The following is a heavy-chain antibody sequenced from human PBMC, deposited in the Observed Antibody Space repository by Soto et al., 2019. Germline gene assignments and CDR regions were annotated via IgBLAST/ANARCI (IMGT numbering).Heavy chain of an antibody. CDR3: ARDVYPGYIAAAGTLGY. D-gene: IGHD6-13*01. J-gene: IGHJ4*02. CDR2: IWYDGSNK. V-gene: IGHV3-33*01. Sequence: GGSLRLSCAASGFTFSSYGMHWVRQAPGKGLEWVAVIWYDGSNKYYADSVKGRFTISRDNSKNTLYLQMNSLRAEDTAVYYCARDVYPGYIAAAGTLGYWGQGTLVTVSS. CDR1: GFTFSSYG.